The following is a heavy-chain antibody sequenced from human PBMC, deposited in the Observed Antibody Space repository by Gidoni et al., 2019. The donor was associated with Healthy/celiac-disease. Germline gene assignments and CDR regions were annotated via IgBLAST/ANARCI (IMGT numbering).Heavy chain of an antibody. CDR3: ARGRRRYGGYIVFEYWFDP. J-gene: IGHJ5*02. CDR2: INHSGST. V-gene: IGHV4-34*01. D-gene: IGHD5-12*01. CDR1: GGSFSGYY. Sequence: QEQLQQWGAGLLMPSETPSLTCAAYGGSFSGYYRSWIRQPPGKGLDWIGEINHSGSTNYNPSLKSRVTISVDTSKNQFSLRLGSVTAADTAVYYCARGRRRYGGYIVFEYWFDPWGQGTLVTVSS.